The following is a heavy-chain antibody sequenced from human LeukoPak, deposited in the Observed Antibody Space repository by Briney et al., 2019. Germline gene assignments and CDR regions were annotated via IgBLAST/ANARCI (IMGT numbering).Heavy chain of an antibody. CDR1: GYTFTGYY. CDR2: INPNSGGT. Sequence: ASVKVSCKASGYTFTGYYIHWVRQAPGQGLEWLGWINPNSGGTNYAQKFQGRVTMTSDTSISSAYMELSRLRSDDRAVYYCARDLYGGTSATFDYWGQGTLVTVSS. CDR3: ARDLYGGTSATFDY. V-gene: IGHV1-2*02. J-gene: IGHJ4*02. D-gene: IGHD4-23*01.